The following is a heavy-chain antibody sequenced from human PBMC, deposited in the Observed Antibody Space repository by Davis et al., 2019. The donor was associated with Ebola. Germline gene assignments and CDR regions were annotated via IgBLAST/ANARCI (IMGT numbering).Heavy chain of an antibody. D-gene: IGHD3-10*01. Sequence: SGTLTLTCAVSVWSFSSDYCPCLRQLLGKGPSSIWEINHSVSTKYNPSLKSLVTISVDTSKNQFSLKLSSVTAADTAVYYCARGGARTYHYGSRRYSSVYYFDYWGQGTLVTVSS. CDR2: INHSVST. V-gene: IGHV4-34*01. CDR3: ARGGARTYHYGSRRYSSVYYFDY. J-gene: IGHJ4*02. CDR1: VWSFSSDY.